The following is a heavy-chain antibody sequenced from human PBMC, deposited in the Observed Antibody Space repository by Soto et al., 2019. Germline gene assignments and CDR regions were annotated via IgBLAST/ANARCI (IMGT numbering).Heavy chain of an antibody. CDR1: GFTFSSNS. CDR3: ARGPRQIAAAGTRQYFYYYMDV. D-gene: IGHD6-13*01. CDR2: ISSTSSTI. V-gene: IGHV3-48*01. J-gene: IGHJ6*03. Sequence: GFLRLSCAASGFTFSSNSMNWVRQVPGKGLEWVSYISSTSSTIYHADSVKGRFTISRDNAKNSLYLQMNSLRAGDTAVYYCARGPRQIAAAGTRQYFYYYMDVWGKGTTVTVSS.